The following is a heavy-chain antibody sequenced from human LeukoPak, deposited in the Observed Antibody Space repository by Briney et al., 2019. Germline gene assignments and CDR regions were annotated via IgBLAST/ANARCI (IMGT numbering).Heavy chain of an antibody. V-gene: IGHV3-30*02. CDR1: GFTFSSYG. CDR2: IRYDGSNK. J-gene: IGHJ4*02. CDR3: AKRGLYSSSSGLPNPFDY. Sequence: GGSLRLSCAASGFTFSSYGMHWVRQAPGKGLEWVAFIRYDGSNKYYADSVKGRFTISRDNSKNTLYLQMNSLRAEDTAVYYCAKRGLYSSSSGLPNPFDYWGQGTLVTVSS. D-gene: IGHD6-6*01.